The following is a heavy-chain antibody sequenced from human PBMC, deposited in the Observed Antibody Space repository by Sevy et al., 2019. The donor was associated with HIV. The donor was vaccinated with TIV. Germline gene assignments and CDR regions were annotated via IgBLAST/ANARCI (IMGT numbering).Heavy chain of an antibody. CDR2: INPNTGAI. V-gene: IGHV1-2*02. Sequence: ASVKVSCKTSGFTISGNFLHWVRQAPGQGLEWMGWINPNTGAIDYAQKFLGRITMSRDTYSTTVYMELSRLTSDDTAMYHCARPKGDVRYCSTVSCYDFDYWGQGALVTVSS. CDR3: ARPKGDVRYCSTVSCYDFDY. J-gene: IGHJ4*02. CDR1: GFTISGNF. D-gene: IGHD6-13*01.